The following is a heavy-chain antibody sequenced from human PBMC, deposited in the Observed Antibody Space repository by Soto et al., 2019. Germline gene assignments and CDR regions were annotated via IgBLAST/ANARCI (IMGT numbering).Heavy chain of an antibody. J-gene: IGHJ4*01. CDR1: GYTLTELS. V-gene: IGHV1-24*01. CDR2: FDPEDGET. D-gene: IGHD3-22*01. Sequence: ASVKVSCKVSGYTLTELSMHWVRQAPGKGLEWMGGFDPEDGETIYAQKFQGRVTMTEDTSTDTAYMELSSLRSEDTAVYYCTTDSYSTMIEVRFDYWGHGTLVTVSS. CDR3: TTDSYSTMIEVRFDY.